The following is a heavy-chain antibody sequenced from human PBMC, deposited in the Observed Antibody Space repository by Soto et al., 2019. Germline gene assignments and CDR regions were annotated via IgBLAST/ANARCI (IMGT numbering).Heavy chain of an antibody. Sequence: SVKVSCKASGGTFSSYAISWVRQAPGQGLEWMGGIIPIFGTANYAQKFQGRVTITADESTSTAYMELSSLRSEDTAVYYCARGRRYYGAGSYKDYYYYGMDVWGQGNTVTVSS. CDR3: ARGRRYYGAGSYKDYYYYGMDV. CDR1: GGTFSSYA. D-gene: IGHD3-10*01. V-gene: IGHV1-69*13. J-gene: IGHJ6*02. CDR2: IIPIFGTA.